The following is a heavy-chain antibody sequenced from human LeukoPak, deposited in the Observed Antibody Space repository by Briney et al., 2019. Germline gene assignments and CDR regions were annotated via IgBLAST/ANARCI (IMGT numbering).Heavy chain of an antibody. CDR3: ATSYGHRGATDY. V-gene: IGHV1-8*01. Sequence: ASVKVSCKASGNFLSTHDINWVRQATGQGLEWMGWMNPNSGNTGYAQKFRSRVTMTRNTSISTAYMELSSLRSEDTAVYYCATSYGHRGATDYWGQGTLVTVSS. J-gene: IGHJ4*02. CDR2: MNPNSGNT. CDR1: GNFLSTHD. D-gene: IGHD5-18*01.